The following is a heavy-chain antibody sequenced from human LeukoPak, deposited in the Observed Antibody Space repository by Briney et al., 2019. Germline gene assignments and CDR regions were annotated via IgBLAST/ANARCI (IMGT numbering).Heavy chain of an antibody. J-gene: IGHJ4*02. D-gene: IGHD5-18*01. CDR2: IYHSGST. CDR1: VGSISSGCYS. V-gene: IGHV4-30-2*01. Sequence: SATLSLTWAVSVGSISSGCYSWSWLRQPPGKGLEWIGYIYHSGSTYYNPSLKSRVTVSVDRSKNQFSLKLSSVTAADTAVYYCARDTAMVKDYWGQGTLVTVSS. CDR3: ARDTAMVKDY.